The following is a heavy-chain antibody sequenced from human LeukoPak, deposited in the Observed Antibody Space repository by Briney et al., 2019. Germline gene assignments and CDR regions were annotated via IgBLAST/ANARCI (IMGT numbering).Heavy chain of an antibody. CDR1: GGSISSGGYY. J-gene: IGHJ6*03. CDR3: AREVPSAVVPAAGYYYYYMDV. D-gene: IGHD2-2*01. CDR2: IYHSGST. V-gene: IGHV4-30-2*01. Sequence: SETLSLTCTVSGGSISSGGYYWSWIRQPPGKGLEWIGYIYHSGSTYYNPSLKSRVTISVDRSKNQFSLKLSSVTAADTAVYYCAREVPSAVVPAAGYYYYYMDVWGKGTTVTVSS.